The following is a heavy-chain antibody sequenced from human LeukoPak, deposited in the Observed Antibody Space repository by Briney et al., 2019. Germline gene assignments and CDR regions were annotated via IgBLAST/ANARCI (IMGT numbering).Heavy chain of an antibody. CDR1: GYGFTSSW. D-gene: IGHD2-15*01. CDR2: IYPGDSDI. V-gene: IGHV5-51*01. J-gene: IGHJ4*02. CDR3: ARGLYCSGGSCRFDY. Sequence: EALKISYEGAGYGFTSSWIGWGRPMPGKGLEWMGIIYPGDSDIRYSPSFQGQVTISADKSITTAYLQWSSLKASDTAIYYCARGLYCSGGSCRFDYWGQGTLVTVSS.